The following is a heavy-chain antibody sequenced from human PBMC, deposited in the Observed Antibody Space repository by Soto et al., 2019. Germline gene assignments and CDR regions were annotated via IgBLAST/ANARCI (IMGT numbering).Heavy chain of an antibody. CDR3: ARDLSAQGTATGYYYGMDV. CDR1: GGSISSSNW. V-gene: IGHV4-4*03. D-gene: IGHD1-1*01. J-gene: IGHJ6*02. Sequence: TPETLSLTCAVSGGSISSSNWWSWVRQPPGKGLEWIGEIYHSGSTNYNPSLKSRVTISVDKSKNQFSLKLSSVTAADTAVYYCARDLSAQGTATGYYYGMDVWGQGTTVTVSS. CDR2: IYHSGST.